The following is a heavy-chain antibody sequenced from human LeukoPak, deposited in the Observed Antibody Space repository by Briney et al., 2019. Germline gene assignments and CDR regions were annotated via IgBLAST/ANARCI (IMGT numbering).Heavy chain of an antibody. D-gene: IGHD6-13*01. J-gene: IGHJ5*02. CDR3: ARAAAAGSLIAVAGSPFSHWFDH. V-gene: IGHV1-18*01. CDR2: ISAYNGNT. CDR1: GYTFTSYG. Sequence: ASVKVSCKASGYTFTSYGISWVRQAPGQGLEWMGWISAYNGNTNYARKLQGRVTMTTDTSTSTAYMELRSLRSDDTAVYYCARAAAAGSLIAVAGSPFSHWFDHWGQGTLVTVSS.